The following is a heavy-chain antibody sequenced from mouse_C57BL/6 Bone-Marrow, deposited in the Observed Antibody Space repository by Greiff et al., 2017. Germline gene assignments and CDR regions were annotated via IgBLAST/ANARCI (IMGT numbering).Heavy chain of an antibody. V-gene: IGHV4-1*01. CDR2: INPDSSTI. CDR1: GIDFSRYW. CDR3: ARYGNLGYYAMDY. Sequence: EVKLLESGVGLVQPGGSLKLSCAASGIDFSRYWMSWVRRAPGKGLEWIGEINPDSSTINYAPSLKDKFIISRDNAKNTLYLQMSKVRSEDTALYYCARYGNLGYYAMDYWGQGTSVTVSS. D-gene: IGHD2-1*01. J-gene: IGHJ4*01.